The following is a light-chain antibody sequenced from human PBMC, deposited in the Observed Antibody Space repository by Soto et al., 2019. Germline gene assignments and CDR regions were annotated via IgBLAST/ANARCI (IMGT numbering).Light chain of an antibody. CDR3: QYYGGSPPWT. CDR2: GAS. J-gene: IGKJ1*01. CDR1: ETVSSSY. V-gene: IGKV3-20*01. Sequence: EIVLTQSPGTLSLSPGERATLSCRASETVSSSYITWYQQKPGQAPRLFIYGASSRATGTPDRFSGRGSGTDFTLTISRLEPEDFAVYYCQYYGGSPPWTFDQGTRVDTK.